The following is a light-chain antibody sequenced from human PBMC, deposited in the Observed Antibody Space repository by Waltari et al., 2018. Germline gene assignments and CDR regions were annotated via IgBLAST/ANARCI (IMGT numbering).Light chain of an antibody. CDR3: HQYKNWPPWT. CDR1: ENVDTN. Sequence: EIEVTQSPPTLSLSPGERATLPCRASENVDTNIAWYQQKPGQPPRLLISGASTRATDLPPRFSGSGSGRKFTLAISSLQSEDFAVYYCHQYKNWPPWTFGQGTKVEIK. V-gene: IGKV3-15*01. CDR2: GAS. J-gene: IGKJ1*01.